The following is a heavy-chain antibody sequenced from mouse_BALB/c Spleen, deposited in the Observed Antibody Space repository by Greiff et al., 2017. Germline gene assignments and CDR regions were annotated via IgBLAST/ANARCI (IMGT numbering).Heavy chain of an antibody. CDR3: ARGRPYGNYDY. V-gene: IGHV5-4*02. CDR1: GFTFSDYY. J-gene: IGHJ2*01. Sequence: EVQLVESGGGLVKPGGSLKLSCAASGFTFSDYYMYWVRQTPEKRLEWVATISDGGSYTYYPDSVKGRFTISRDNAKNNLYLQMSSLKSEDTAMYYCARGRPYGNYDYWGQGTTLTVSS. CDR2: ISDGGSYT. D-gene: IGHD2-1*01.